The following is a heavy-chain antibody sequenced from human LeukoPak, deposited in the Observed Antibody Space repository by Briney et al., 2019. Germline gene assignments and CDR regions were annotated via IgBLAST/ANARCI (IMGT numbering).Heavy chain of an antibody. V-gene: IGHV3-23*01. D-gene: IGHD2-2*01. CDR1: GFTFSSYW. CDR2: ISGSGGST. Sequence: GGSLRLSCAASGFTFSSYWMSWVRQAPGKGLEWVSAISGSGGSTYYADSVKGRFTISRDNSKNTLYLQMNSLRAEDTAVYYCAKDTVPAAMYYYYYMDVWGKGTTVTVSS. J-gene: IGHJ6*03. CDR3: AKDTVPAAMYYYYYMDV.